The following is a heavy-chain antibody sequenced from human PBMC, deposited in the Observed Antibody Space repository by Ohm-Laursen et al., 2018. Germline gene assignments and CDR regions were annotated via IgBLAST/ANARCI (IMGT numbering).Heavy chain of an antibody. D-gene: IGHD3-10*01. J-gene: IGHJ5*02. V-gene: IGHV4-39*01. CDR2: IYYRGNT. Sequence: SDTLSLTCTISGGSISNADYYWGWIRQPPGKGLEWIGSIYYRGNTYYNPSLKSRVTISVDTSKNQFSLKLSSVTAADTAVYYCARHIGEYYGSGSYFWFDPWGQGTLVTVSS. CDR1: GGSISNADYY. CDR3: ARHIGEYYGSGSYFWFDP.